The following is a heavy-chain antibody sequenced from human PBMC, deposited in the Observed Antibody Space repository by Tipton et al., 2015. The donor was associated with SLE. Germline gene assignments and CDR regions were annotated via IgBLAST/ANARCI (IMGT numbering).Heavy chain of an antibody. CDR1: DGSISSSSYY. CDR2: IYYSGST. CDR3: ARLYFDWYFDL. V-gene: IGHV4-39*01. D-gene: IGHD2/OR15-2a*01. Sequence: TLSLTCTVSDGSISSSSYYWGWIRQPPGKGLEWIGSIYYSGSTYYNPSLKSRVTISVDTSKNQFSLKLSSVTAADTAVYYCARLYFDWYFDLWGRGTLVTVSS. J-gene: IGHJ2*01.